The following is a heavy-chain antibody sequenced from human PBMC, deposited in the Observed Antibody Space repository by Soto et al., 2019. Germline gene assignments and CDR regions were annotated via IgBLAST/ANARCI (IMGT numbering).Heavy chain of an antibody. CDR3: ARDLQRGYYFDY. D-gene: IGHD4-4*01. CDR1: GFTFKNYV. J-gene: IGHJ4*02. Sequence: GGSLRLSCAASGFTFKNYVMSWVRQAPGKGLEWVSVITSGGATYYADSVKGRFTISRDNSKNTLFLQMNSLRAEDTAVYYCARDLQRGYYFDYWGQGTLVTVSS. V-gene: IGHV3-23*01. CDR2: ITSGGAT.